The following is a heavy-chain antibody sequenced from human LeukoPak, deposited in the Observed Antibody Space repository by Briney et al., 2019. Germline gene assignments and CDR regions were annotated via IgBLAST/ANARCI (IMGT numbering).Heavy chain of an antibody. CDR3: AREPAARPLFDY. Sequence: SETLSLTCAVYGGSFSGYYWSWIRQPPGKGLEWIGYIYYSGSTNYNPSLKSRVTISVDTSKNQFSLKLSSVTAADTAVYYCAREPAARPLFDYWGQGTLVTVSS. J-gene: IGHJ4*02. CDR1: GGSFSGYY. CDR2: IYYSGST. V-gene: IGHV4-59*01. D-gene: IGHD6-6*01.